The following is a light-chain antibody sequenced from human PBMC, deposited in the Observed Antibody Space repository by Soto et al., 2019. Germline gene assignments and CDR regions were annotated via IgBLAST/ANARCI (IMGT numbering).Light chain of an antibody. V-gene: IGKV3-11*01. CDR2: DAS. CDR1: QSVSSY. Sequence: EIVLIQSPATLSLSPGERATLSCRASQSVSSYLAWYQQKPGQAPRLLIYDASNRATGIPARFSGSGSGTDFPLTISSLEPEDFAIYYCQQRSNWPPVTFGGGTKVEIK. CDR3: QQRSNWPPVT. J-gene: IGKJ4*01.